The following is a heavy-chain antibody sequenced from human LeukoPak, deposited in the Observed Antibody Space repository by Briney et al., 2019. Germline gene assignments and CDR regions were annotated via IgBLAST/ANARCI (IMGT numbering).Heavy chain of an antibody. D-gene: IGHD5-12*01. CDR3: ARRRVATILATIGYFDY. CDR2: IYYSGST. CDR1: GGSISSSSYY. V-gene: IGHV4-39*01. Sequence: SETLSLTCTVSGGSISSSSYYWGWIRQPPGKGLEWIGSIYYSGSTYYNPSLKSRVTISVDTSKNQFSLKLSSVTAADTAVYYCARRRVATILATIGYFDYWGQGTLVTVSS. J-gene: IGHJ4*02.